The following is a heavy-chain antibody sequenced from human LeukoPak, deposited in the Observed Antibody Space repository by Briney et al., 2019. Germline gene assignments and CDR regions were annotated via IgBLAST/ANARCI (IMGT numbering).Heavy chain of an antibody. Sequence: PGGSLRLSCAASGFTFSSYGMSWVRQAPGKGPEWVSVISGSGGNTYYADSVKGRFTISRDNSKNTLYLQMNSLRAEDTAVYSCAKRISTYGGVLAPDFDYWGQGTLVTVSS. J-gene: IGHJ4*02. CDR1: GFTFSSYG. D-gene: IGHD3-16*02. CDR3: AKRISTYGGVLAPDFDY. CDR2: ISGSGGNT. V-gene: IGHV3-23*01.